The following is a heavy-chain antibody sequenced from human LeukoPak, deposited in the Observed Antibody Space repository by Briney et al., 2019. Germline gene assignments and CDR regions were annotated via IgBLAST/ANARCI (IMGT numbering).Heavy chain of an antibody. CDR1: GGSISSYY. CDR3: VVGELGFPDAFDI. Sequence: SETLSLTCTVSGGSISSYYWSWIRQPPGKGLEWIGYIYYSGSTNYNPSLKSRVTISVDTSKNQFSLKLSSVTAADTAVYYCVVGELGFPDAFDIWGQGTMVTVSS. CDR2: IYYSGST. D-gene: IGHD3-16*01. J-gene: IGHJ3*02. V-gene: IGHV4-59*08.